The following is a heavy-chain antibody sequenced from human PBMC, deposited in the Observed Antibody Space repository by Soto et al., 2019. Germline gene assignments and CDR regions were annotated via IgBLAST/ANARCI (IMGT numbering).Heavy chain of an antibody. CDR2: IKQDGSEK. V-gene: IGHV3-7*01. J-gene: IGHJ6*02. Sequence: PGGSLRLSCAASGFTFSSYWMSWVRQAPGKGLEWVANIKQDGSEKYYVDSVKGRFTISRDNAKNSLYLQMNSLRAEDTAVYYCASLLVVVAATNYYYGMDVWGQGTTVTVSS. CDR3: ASLLVVVAATNYYYGMDV. D-gene: IGHD2-15*01. CDR1: GFTFSSYW.